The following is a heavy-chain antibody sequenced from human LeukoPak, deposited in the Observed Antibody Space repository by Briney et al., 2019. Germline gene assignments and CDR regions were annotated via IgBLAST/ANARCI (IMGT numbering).Heavy chain of an antibody. V-gene: IGHV4-4*09. J-gene: IGHJ5*02. CDR3: ARGIGYSYGYNWFDP. CDR1: GGPISSYY. D-gene: IGHD5-18*01. Sequence: SETLSLTCTVSGGPISSYYWSWIRQPPGKGLEWIGFIYTSGSTNYNPSLKSRVTISVDTSKNQFSLKLSSVTAADTAVYYCARGIGYSYGYNWFDPWGQGTLVTVSS. CDR2: IYTSGST.